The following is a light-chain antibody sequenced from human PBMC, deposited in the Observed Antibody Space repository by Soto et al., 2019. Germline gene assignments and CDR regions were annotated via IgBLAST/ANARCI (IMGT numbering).Light chain of an antibody. Sequence: DIVLTQXPASLSLPPGERATLSCRASQSVSSSFLAWYQQKPGQAPRLLIYGASRRATGIADRFTGSGSGTDFTLTISRLEPEDFAVYYCQQYDSSLTFGLGTKVEIK. J-gene: IGKJ1*01. CDR3: QQYDSSLT. V-gene: IGKV3-20*01. CDR2: GAS. CDR1: QSVSSSF.